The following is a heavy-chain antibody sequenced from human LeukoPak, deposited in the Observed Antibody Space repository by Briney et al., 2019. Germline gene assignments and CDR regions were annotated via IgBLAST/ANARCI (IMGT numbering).Heavy chain of an antibody. J-gene: IGHJ4*02. Sequence: PGGSLRLSCAASGFTFSSYSMNWVRQAPGKGLEWVSSISSSSSYIYYADSVKGRFTISRDNAKNSLYLQMNSLRAEDTAVYYCAIRGSIMAPDFDYWGQGILVTVSS. D-gene: IGHD3-16*01. CDR2: ISSSSSYI. V-gene: IGHV3-21*01. CDR3: AIRGSIMAPDFDY. CDR1: GFTFSSYS.